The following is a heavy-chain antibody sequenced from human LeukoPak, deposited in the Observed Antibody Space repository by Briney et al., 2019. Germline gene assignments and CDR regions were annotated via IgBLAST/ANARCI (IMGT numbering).Heavy chain of an antibody. V-gene: IGHV3-21*01. CDR3: AILEWPRYYYYMDV. CDR2: ISSSSYI. J-gene: IGHJ6*03. Sequence: GGSLRLSCAASGFTFSSYSMNWVRQAPGKGLEWVSSISSSSYIYYADSVKGRFTISRDNAKNSLYLQMISLRAEDTAVYYCAILEWPRYYYYMDVWGKGTAVTVSS. CDR1: GFTFSSYS. D-gene: IGHD3-3*01.